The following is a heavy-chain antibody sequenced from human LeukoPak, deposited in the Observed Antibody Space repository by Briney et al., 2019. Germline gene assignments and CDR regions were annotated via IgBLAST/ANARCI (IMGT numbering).Heavy chain of an antibody. D-gene: IGHD3-9*01. Sequence: SETLSLTCAVYGGSFSGYYWSWLRQPPGKGLEWIAEINHSGSTNYNPSLKSRVTISVDTSKNQFTLKLSTVPAEDTAVYYCAAGDISTGRSFDDWGEGTLVTVSS. J-gene: IGHJ4*02. CDR3: AAGDISTGRSFDD. V-gene: IGHV4-34*01. CDR2: INHSGST. CDR1: GGSFSGYY.